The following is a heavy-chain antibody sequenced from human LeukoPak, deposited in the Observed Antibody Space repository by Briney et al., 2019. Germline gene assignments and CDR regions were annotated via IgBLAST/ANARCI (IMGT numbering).Heavy chain of an antibody. V-gene: IGHV3-23*01. Sequence: GGSLRLSCAASGFTFSSYAMSWVRQAPGKGLEWVSAISGSGGSTYYADSVKGRFTISRDNSKNTLYLQMNSLRAEDTAVYYCARGDILTGYYIYYWGQGTLVTVSS. CDR2: ISGSGGST. J-gene: IGHJ4*02. D-gene: IGHD3-9*01. CDR3: ARGDILTGYYIYY. CDR1: GFTFSSYA.